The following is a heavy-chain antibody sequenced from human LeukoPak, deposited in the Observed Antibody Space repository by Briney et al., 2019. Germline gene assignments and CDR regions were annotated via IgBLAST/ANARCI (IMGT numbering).Heavy chain of an antibody. D-gene: IGHD4-11*01. CDR3: ASVYSNANDNWFDP. J-gene: IGHJ5*02. CDR2: INHSGST. V-gene: IGHV4-34*01. CDR1: GGSFSGYY. Sequence: SETLSLTCAVYGGSFSGYYWSWIRQPPGKGLEWIGEINHSGSTNYNPSLKSRVTISVDTSKNQFSLKLSSVTAADTAVYYCASVYSNANDNWFDPWGQGTLVTVSS.